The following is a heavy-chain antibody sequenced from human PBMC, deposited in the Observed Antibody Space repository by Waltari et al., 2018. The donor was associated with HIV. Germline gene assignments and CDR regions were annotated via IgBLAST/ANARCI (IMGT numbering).Heavy chain of an antibody. Sequence: QVQLQESGPGLVKPSETLSLTCTVSGGSISSYYWSWIRQPPGKGMEWIGYFYYRGSTHHNPSLKSRVTISVDTSKNQFSLKLSSVTAADTAVYYCARVEGDMYYYDSSGSYNWFDPWGQGTLVTVSS. CDR1: GGSISSYY. D-gene: IGHD3-22*01. J-gene: IGHJ5*02. V-gene: IGHV4-59*01. CDR3: ARVEGDMYYYDSSGSYNWFDP. CDR2: FYYRGST.